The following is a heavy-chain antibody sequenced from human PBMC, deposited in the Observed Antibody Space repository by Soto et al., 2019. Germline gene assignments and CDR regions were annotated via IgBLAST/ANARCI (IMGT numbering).Heavy chain of an antibody. V-gene: IGHV3-23*01. Sequence: VQLLESGGGLLQPGGSLRLSCAASGFTFSSHAMSWVRQAPGKGLEWVSGMCGSGGSTKYADSVKGRFTNSRDNSRNTLYLQMNSLRAEDTAVYHCAKDLSDWYMGYFDFWGQGTLVTVSS. CDR1: GFTFSSHA. D-gene: IGHD6-19*01. CDR2: MCGSGGST. J-gene: IGHJ4*02. CDR3: AKDLSDWYMGYFDF.